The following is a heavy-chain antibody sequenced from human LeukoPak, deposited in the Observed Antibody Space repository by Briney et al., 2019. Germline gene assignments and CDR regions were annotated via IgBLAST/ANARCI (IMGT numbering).Heavy chain of an antibody. CDR2: INHSGST. V-gene: IGHV4-34*01. D-gene: IGHD2-2*01. CDR1: GGSFSGYY. CDR3: ARSFRGYCSSTSCPNLDY. J-gene: IGHJ4*02. Sequence: SETLSLTCAVYGGSFSGYYWSWIRQPPGKGLEWIGEINHSGSTNYNPSLKSRVTISVDTSKNQFSLKLSSVTAADTAVYYCARSFRGYCSSTSCPNLDYRGQGTLVTVSS.